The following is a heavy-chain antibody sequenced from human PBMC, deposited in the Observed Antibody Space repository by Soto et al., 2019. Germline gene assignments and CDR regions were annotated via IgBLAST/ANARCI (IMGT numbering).Heavy chain of an antibody. CDR1: GGTFSGYS. J-gene: IGHJ3*02. D-gene: IGHD3-22*01. V-gene: IGHV1-69*13. CDR3: ARRHYDSSGYYAAFDI. CDR2: IIPIFGTA. Sequence: SVKVSCKASGGTFSGYSISWVRQAPGQGLEWMGGIIPIFGTANYAQKFQGRVTITADESTSTAYMELSSLRSEDTAVYYCARRHYDSSGYYAAFDIWGQGTMVTVSS.